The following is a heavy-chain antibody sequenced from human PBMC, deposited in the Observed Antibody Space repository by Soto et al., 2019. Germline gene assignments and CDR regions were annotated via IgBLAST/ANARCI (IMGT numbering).Heavy chain of an antibody. J-gene: IGHJ6*02. CDR3: ARDRSSSYSYAMDL. V-gene: IGHV3-33*01. CDR2: IWHDGTRK. CDR1: DFAFRLHG. Sequence: QVHLVESGGGVVQPGGSLPLSCSVSDFAFRLHGIHWVRHTPGKGLEWVAMIWHDGTRKYFRDSVRGRFTISRDSAKNKVHLQMNTLRGDDSALYFCARDRSSSYSYAMDLWGQGTTVTVSS. D-gene: IGHD3-10*01.